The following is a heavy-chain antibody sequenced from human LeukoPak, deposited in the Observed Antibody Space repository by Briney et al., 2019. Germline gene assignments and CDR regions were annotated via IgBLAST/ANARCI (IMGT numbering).Heavy chain of an antibody. Sequence: GGSLRLSCAASGFTFSSYGMHWVRQAPGKGLEWVAFIRYDGSNKYYADSVKGRFTISRDNSKNTLYLQMNSLRAEDTAVYYCAKGHPLRLDAFDIWGQGTMVTVSS. J-gene: IGHJ3*02. CDR1: GFTFSSYG. CDR2: IRYDGSNK. V-gene: IGHV3-30*02. CDR3: AKGHPLRLDAFDI.